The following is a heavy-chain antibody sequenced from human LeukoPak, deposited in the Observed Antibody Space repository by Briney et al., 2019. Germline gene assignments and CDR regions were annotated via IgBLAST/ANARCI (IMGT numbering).Heavy chain of an antibody. J-gene: IGHJ4*02. CDR2: INDGGVNT. D-gene: IGHD2-21*01. V-gene: IGHV3-23*01. Sequence: PEGPLRLSCAASGFTFRSYTMNWVPQSPGKGLEGGSTINDGGVNTHYTDSVKGRFTISRDDSKSTVYLHMNSLRAEDTATYYCTSRLIAHFDHWGQGALVTVSS. CDR3: TSRLIAHFDH. CDR1: GFTFRSYT.